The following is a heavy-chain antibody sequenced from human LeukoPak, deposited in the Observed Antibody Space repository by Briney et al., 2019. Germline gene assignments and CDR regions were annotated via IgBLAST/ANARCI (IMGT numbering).Heavy chain of an antibody. Sequence: KSSETLSLTCTVSGGSISSSSYYWGWIRQPPGKGLEWIGSIYYSGSTYYNPSLKSRVTISVDTSKNQFSLKLSSVTAADTAVYYCARDPPKDSYYFDYWGQGTLVTVSS. J-gene: IGHJ4*02. V-gene: IGHV4-39*02. CDR1: GGSISSSSYY. D-gene: IGHD4-11*01. CDR2: IYYSGST. CDR3: ARDPPKDSYYFDY.